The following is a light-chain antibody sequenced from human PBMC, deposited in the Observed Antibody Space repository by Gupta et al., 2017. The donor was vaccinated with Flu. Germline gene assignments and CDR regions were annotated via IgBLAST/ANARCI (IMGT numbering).Light chain of an antibody. CDR3: QQYGSSPPT. Sequence: ERATLSCRASQSVSSSYLAWYQQKPGQAPRLLIYGASSRATGIPDSFSGSGSGTDFTLTISRLEPEDFAVYYCQQYGSSPPTFGQGTRLEIK. V-gene: IGKV3-20*01. CDR2: GAS. CDR1: QSVSSSY. J-gene: IGKJ5*01.